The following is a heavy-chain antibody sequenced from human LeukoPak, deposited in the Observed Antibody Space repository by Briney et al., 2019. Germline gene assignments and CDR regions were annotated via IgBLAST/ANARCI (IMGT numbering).Heavy chain of an antibody. V-gene: IGHV3-48*03. CDR3: GRELWPGIGY. CDR1: GFTFSSYE. D-gene: IGHD3-10*01. J-gene: IGHJ4*02. CDR2: TSSSGSIV. Sequence: KTGGSLRLSCAASGFTFSSYEMNWVRQAPGKGLGWVSYTSSSGSIVYYADSVKGRFTISRDNAKNSLYLQMNSLRAEDTAVYYCGRELWPGIGYWGQGTLVTVSS.